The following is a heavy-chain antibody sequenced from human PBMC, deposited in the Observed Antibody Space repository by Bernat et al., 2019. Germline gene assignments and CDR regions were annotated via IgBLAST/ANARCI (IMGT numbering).Heavy chain of an antibody. CDR1: GFPFSIYW. J-gene: IGHJ4*02. CDR3: ARDLRFLEWVSLDY. CDR2: IKQDGSEK. Sequence: EVQLVESGGGLVQPGGSLRLSCAAAGFPFSIYWMSWARQAPGKGLEWVANIKQDGSEKYYVDSVKDRFTISRDNAKNSLYLQMNSLRVEDTAVYYCARDLRFLEWVSLDYWGQGTLVTVSS. V-gene: IGHV3-7*01. D-gene: IGHD3-3*01.